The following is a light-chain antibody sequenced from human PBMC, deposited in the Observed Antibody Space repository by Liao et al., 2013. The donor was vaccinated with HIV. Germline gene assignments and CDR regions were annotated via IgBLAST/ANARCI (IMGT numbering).Light chain of an antibody. CDR1: KLENKY. CDR3: QAYAGDAAL. J-gene: IGLJ2*01. V-gene: IGLV3-1*01. Sequence: SYELTQPPSVSVSPGQTASITCSGDKLENKYACWYQQKPGQSPVLVIYQDTKRPSGIPERFSGSNSGDTATLTISETRTMDEADYYCQAYAGDAALFGGGTKLTVL. CDR2: QDT.